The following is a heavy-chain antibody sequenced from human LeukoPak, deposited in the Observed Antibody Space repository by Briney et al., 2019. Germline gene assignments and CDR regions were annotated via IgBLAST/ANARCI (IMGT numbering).Heavy chain of an antibody. V-gene: IGHV3-21*01. J-gene: IGHJ2*01. CDR3: AGSDTTGYTPREWDYWYFDL. CDR2: ITSTSIYI. D-gene: IGHD1-1*01. CDR1: GFTFSRYT. Sequence: GGSLRLSCAASGFTFSRYTMNWVRQAPGKGLEWVSSITSTSIYIYYADSLKGRFTISRDNAKNSLYLQMNSLRAEDTAVYYCAGSDTTGYTPREWDYWYFDLWGRGTLVTASS.